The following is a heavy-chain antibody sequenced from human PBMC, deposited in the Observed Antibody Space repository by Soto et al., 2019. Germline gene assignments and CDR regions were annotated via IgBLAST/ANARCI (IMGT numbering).Heavy chain of an antibody. V-gene: IGHV3-48*03. D-gene: IGHD2-2*02. CDR1: GFGFSNYE. CDR2: ITSSGGAT. CDR3: ARGDCKTSCYIGF. J-gene: IGHJ4*02. Sequence: EVQLVESGGGLVQHGGSLRLSCAASGFGFSNYEMNWVRQAPGKGLEWVSYITSSGGATMYADSVKGRFTISRDNAKDSLYLQMNSLRVVDTAVYYCARGDCKTSCYIGFWGQGALVTVSS.